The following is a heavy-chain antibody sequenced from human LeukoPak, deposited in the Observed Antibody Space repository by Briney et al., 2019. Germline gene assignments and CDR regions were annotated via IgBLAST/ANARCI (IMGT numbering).Heavy chain of an antibody. CDR1: GGSFSGYY. CDR2: INHSGST. V-gene: IGHV4-34*01. CDR3: ARGGICSSTSCYPFDP. Sequence: AETLSLTCAVSGGSFSGYYWSWIRQPPGKGLERIGEINHSGSTNYNPSPKSRVTISVDTSKNQFSLKLSSVTAADTAVYYCARGGICSSTSCYPFDPWGQGTLVTVSS. J-gene: IGHJ5*02. D-gene: IGHD2-2*01.